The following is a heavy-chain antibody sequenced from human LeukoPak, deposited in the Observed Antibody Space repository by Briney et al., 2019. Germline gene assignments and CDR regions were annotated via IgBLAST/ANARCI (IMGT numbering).Heavy chain of an antibody. D-gene: IGHD1-26*01. CDR2: INPSGGST. CDR3: AREDFTGIVGATADFDY. V-gene: IGHV1-46*01. CDR1: GYTFTSYY. J-gene: IGHJ4*02. Sequence: ASVKVSCKASGYTFTSYYMHWVRQAPGQGLEWMGIINPSGGSTSYAQKFQGRVTMTRDTSTSTVYMELSSLRSEDTAVYYCAREDFTGIVGATADFDYWGQGTLVTVSS.